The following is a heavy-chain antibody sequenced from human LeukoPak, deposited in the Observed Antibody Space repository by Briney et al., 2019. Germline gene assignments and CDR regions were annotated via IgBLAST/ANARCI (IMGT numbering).Heavy chain of an antibody. Sequence: PGGSLRLSCAASGFTFSSYAMSWVRQAPGKGLEWVSAISGSGGSTYYADSVKGRFTISRDNSKNTLYLQMNSLRAEDTAVYYCANPTASLYYYDSSGPFDYWGQGTLVTVSS. D-gene: IGHD3-22*01. CDR3: ANPTASLYYYDSSGPFDY. V-gene: IGHV3-23*01. CDR1: GFTFSSYA. J-gene: IGHJ4*02. CDR2: ISGSGGST.